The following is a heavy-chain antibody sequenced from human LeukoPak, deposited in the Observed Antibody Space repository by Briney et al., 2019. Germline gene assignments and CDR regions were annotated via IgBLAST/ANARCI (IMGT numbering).Heavy chain of an antibody. CDR3: AKRNLGNIDY. Sequence: GGSLRLSCAASGFTFSNYGMHWVRQAPGKGLEWLAVTSYDGSNKYYADSVKGRFTISRDNSKNTLYLQMNSLRAEDTAVYYCAKRNLGNIDYWGQGTLVTVSS. CDR1: GFTFSNYG. CDR2: TSYDGSNK. V-gene: IGHV3-30*18. D-gene: IGHD3-16*01. J-gene: IGHJ4*02.